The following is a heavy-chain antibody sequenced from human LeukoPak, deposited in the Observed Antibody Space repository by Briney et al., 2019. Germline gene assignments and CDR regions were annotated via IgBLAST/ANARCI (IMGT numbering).Heavy chain of an antibody. CDR1: GFTFSSYG. CDR3: AKDHYDILTGYSPDYMDV. V-gene: IGHV3-30*02. D-gene: IGHD3-9*01. J-gene: IGHJ6*03. CDR2: IRYDGSNK. Sequence: HPGGSLRLSCAASGFTFSSYGMHWVRQAPGKGLEWVAFIRYDGSNKYYADSVKGRFTISRDNSKNTLYLQMNSLRAEDTAVYYCAKDHYDILTGYSPDYMDVWGKGTTVTISS.